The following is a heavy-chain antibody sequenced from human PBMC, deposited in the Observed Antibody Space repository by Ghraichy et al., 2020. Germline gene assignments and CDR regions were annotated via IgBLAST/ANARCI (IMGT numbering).Heavy chain of an antibody. CDR3: ARANSGFRAYDY. J-gene: IGHJ4*02. Sequence: GGSLRLSCAASGFTFSSYSMNWVRQAPGKGLEWVSSISSSSSYIYYADSVKGRFTISRDNAKNSLYLQMNSLRAEDTAVYYCARANSGFRAYDYWGQGTLVTVSS. CDR1: GFTFSSYS. CDR2: ISSSSSYI. D-gene: IGHD3-10*01. V-gene: IGHV3-21*01.